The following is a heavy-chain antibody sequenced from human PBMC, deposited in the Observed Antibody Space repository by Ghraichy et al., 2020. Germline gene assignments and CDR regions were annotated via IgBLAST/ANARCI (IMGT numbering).Heavy chain of an antibody. Sequence: SETLSLTCTVSGGSISSGGYYWSWIRQHPGKGLEWIGYIYYSGSTYYNPSLKSRVTISVDTSKNQFSLKLSSVTAADTAVYYCARDIRSVAAAGGGYGYYYYYMDVWGKGTTVTVSS. V-gene: IGHV4-31*03. CDR2: IYYSGST. CDR3: ARDIRSVAAAGGGYGYYYYYMDV. CDR1: GGSISSGGYY. J-gene: IGHJ6*03. D-gene: IGHD6-13*01.